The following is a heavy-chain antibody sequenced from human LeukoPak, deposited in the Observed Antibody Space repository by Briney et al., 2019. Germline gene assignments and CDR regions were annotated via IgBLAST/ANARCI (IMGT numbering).Heavy chain of an antibody. D-gene: IGHD2-15*01. CDR1: GYTFTDYY. J-gene: IGHJ4*02. CDR3: ARVVDDWDYFDY. Sequence: ASVKVSCKASGYTFTDYYMHWVRQAPGQGLEWMGWINPNSGGTNYAQNFKGRVTMTRDTSNNTAYMELSRLGSDDAAVYYCARVVDDWDYFDYWGQGTLVTVSS. V-gene: IGHV1-2*02. CDR2: INPNSGGT.